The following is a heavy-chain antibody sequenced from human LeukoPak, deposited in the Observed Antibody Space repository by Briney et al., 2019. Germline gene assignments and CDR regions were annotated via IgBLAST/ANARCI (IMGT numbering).Heavy chain of an antibody. J-gene: IGHJ4*02. CDR3: ARYALGVGVDY. CDR2: INPNSGGT. CDR1: GYTFTSYA. D-gene: IGHD3-3*02. Sequence: ASVKVSCKASGYTFTSYAMNWVRQAPGQGLEWMGWINPNSGGTNYAQKFQGRVTMTRDTSISTAYMELSRLRSDDTAVYYCARYALGVGVDYWGQGTLVTVSS. V-gene: IGHV1-2*02.